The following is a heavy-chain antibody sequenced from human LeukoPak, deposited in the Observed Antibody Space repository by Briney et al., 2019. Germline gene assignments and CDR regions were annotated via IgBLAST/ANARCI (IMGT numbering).Heavy chain of an antibody. CDR2: INSDGSST. J-gene: IGHJ6*02. D-gene: IGHD3-10*01. V-gene: IGHV3-74*01. CDR1: GFTFSSYW. Sequence: GGSLRLSCAASGFTFSSYWMHWVRQAPGKGLVWVSRINSDGSSTSYADSVKGRFAISRDNAMNTLYLQMNSVRAEDTAVYYCAMVRGYYYHGLDVWGQGTTVTVSS. CDR3: AMVRGYYYHGLDV.